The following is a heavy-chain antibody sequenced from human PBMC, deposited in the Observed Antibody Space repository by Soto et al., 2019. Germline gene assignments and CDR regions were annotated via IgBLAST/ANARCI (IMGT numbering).Heavy chain of an antibody. V-gene: IGHV3-73*01. CDR2: IRSKANAYAT. CDR3: TRIPENPDLPYDYYTDV. Sequence: GGSLRLSCAASGFNFSGSAMHWVRQASGKGLEWVGRIRSKANAYATAFAASVEGRFTISRDDSKNTAYLQMSSLKTEDTAVYYCTRIPENPDLPYDYYTDVWGKGTTVTVSS. CDR1: GFNFSGSA. J-gene: IGHJ6*03. D-gene: IGHD2-2*01.